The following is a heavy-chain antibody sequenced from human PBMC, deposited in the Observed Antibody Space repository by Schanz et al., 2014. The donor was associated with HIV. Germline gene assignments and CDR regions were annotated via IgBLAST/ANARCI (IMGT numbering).Heavy chain of an antibody. Sequence: QVSLVQSGAEVKKPGASVMVSCKTSGYIVPLPFLLFFLQAPGQGLEWMGWISTSNGNTNYAQKFQGRVTMTTDTSTSTAYMELRSLRPDDTAVYYCAREKTTLNWFAPWGQGTLVTVSS. CDR2: ISTSNGNT. V-gene: IGHV1-18*01. CDR1: GYIVPLPF. D-gene: IGHD4-4*01. J-gene: IGHJ5*02. CDR3: AREKTTLNWFAP.